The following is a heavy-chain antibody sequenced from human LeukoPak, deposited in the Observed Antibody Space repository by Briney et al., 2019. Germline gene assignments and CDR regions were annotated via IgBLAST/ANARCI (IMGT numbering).Heavy chain of an antibody. J-gene: IGHJ4*02. CDR1: VTLSVAL. CDR2: IKSKTDGGTT. V-gene: IGHV3-15*07. D-gene: IGHD3-22*01. CDR3: AREPYYYDSGYYRDY. Sequence: PGGSLRHSPAHRLVTLSVALIYTVSQAPGKGLEWVVRIKSKTDGGTTDYAAPVKGRFTISRDDSEKTVYLQMNSQKTEDTAVYYCAREPYYYDSGYYRDYWGQGTLVTVSS.